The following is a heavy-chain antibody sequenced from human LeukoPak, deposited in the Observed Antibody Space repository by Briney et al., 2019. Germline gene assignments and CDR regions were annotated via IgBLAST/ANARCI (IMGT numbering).Heavy chain of an antibody. CDR3: HSYDILTGYPF. CDR1: GFSFSSYG. J-gene: IGHJ4*02. CDR2: IRSDGSNK. V-gene: IGHV3-30*02. D-gene: IGHD3-9*01. Sequence: GGSLRLSCAGSGFSFSSYGMHWVRQAPGKGLEWMAFIRSDGSNKYYADSVKGRFTISRDNSKNTLYLQMNSLRAEDTAVYYCHSYDILTGYPFWGQGTLVTVSS.